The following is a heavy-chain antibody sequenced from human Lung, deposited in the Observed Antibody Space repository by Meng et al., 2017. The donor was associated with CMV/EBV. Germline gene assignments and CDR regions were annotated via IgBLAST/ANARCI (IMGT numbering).Heavy chain of an antibody. Sequence: SGYTFTSYSITWVRQAPGQGLQWVGWINAYNINTNYAQKLQSRVTMTTDTSTSTAYMELRSLRSDDTAIYYCARARFYDTTANWFDPWGQGTLVTVSS. J-gene: IGHJ5*02. D-gene: IGHD2/OR15-2a*01. CDR3: ARARFYDTTANWFDP. V-gene: IGHV1-18*01. CDR2: INAYNINT. CDR1: GYTFTSYS.